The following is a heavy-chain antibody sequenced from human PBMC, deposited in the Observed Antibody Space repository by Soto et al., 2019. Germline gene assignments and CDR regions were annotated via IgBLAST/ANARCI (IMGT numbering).Heavy chain of an antibody. CDR2: ISGSGGST. Sequence: GGSLRLSCAASGFTFSSYAMSWVRQAPGKGLEWVAAISGSGGSTYYADSVKGRFTISRDNSKNTLYLQMNSLRAEDTAVYYCAKGSGSYFDAFDIWGQGTMVTVSS. D-gene: IGHD1-26*01. J-gene: IGHJ3*02. CDR1: GFTFSSYA. V-gene: IGHV3-23*01. CDR3: AKGSGSYFDAFDI.